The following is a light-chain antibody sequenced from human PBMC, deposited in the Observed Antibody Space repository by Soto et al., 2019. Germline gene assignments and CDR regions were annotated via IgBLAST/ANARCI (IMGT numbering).Light chain of an antibody. CDR1: SSDIGGYNY. Sequence: QSVLTQPASVSGSPGQSITISCTGSSSDIGGYNYVSWYQQHPGKAPKLMIYDVNNRPSGVSDRFSSSKSDNAASLTISGLQSEDEADYYCSSYTDNSTLSTLVLFGGGTKVTVL. CDR2: DVN. CDR3: SSYTDNSTLSTLVL. V-gene: IGLV2-14*01. J-gene: IGLJ2*01.